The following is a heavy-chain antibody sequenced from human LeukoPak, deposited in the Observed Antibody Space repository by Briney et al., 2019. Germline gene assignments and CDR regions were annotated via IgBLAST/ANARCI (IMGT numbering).Heavy chain of an antibody. CDR1: GFTFSNAW. CDR3: VWSSTWDKRFYLDY. CDR2: IKSKTDGGTT. D-gene: IGHD6-13*01. V-gene: IGHV3-15*01. J-gene: IGHJ4*02. Sequence: GGSLRLSCAASGFTFSNAWMSWVRQAPGKGLEWVGRIKSKTDGGTTDYAAPVKGRFTISRDDSKNTLYLHMNSLKTDDTAVYYCVWSSTWDKRFYLDYWGQGTLVTVSS.